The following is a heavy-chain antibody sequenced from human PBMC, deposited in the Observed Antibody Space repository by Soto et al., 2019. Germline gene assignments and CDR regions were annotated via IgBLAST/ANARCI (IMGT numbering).Heavy chain of an antibody. CDR1: GYTFTSYG. CDR2: ISAYNGNT. Sequence: ASVKVSCKASGYTFTSYGISWGRQAPGQGLEWMGWISAYNGNTNYAQKLQGRVTMTTDTSTSTAYMELRSLRSDDTAVYYCARDARSDSSSWYYFDYWGQGTLVTVSS. J-gene: IGHJ4*02. CDR3: ARDARSDSSSWYYFDY. V-gene: IGHV1-18*01. D-gene: IGHD6-13*01.